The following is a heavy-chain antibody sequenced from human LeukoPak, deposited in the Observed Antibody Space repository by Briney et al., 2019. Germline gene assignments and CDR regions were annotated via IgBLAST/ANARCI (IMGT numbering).Heavy chain of an antibody. V-gene: IGHV4-4*07. J-gene: IGHJ6*03. D-gene: IGHD3-10*01. CDR2: IYTSGTI. CDR1: GGSISSYY. Sequence: PSETLSLTCTVSGGSISSYYWSWIRQPAGTALEWIGRIYTSGTITYNPSLKSRVTMSVDTSKNQFSLKLSSVTAADTAVYYCARVEEGYGSGRRENYYYYYMDVWGKGTTVTISS. CDR3: ARVEEGYGSGRRENYYYYYMDV.